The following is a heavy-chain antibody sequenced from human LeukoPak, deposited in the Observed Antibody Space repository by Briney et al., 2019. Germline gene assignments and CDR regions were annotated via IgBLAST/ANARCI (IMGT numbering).Heavy chain of an antibody. J-gene: IGHJ4*02. CDR1: GFTFDDYA. Sequence: GGSLRLSCATSGFTFDDYAMYWVRQAPGKGLEWVSGIGWNRGSIGYADSVKGRFTISRDNAKNSLYLQMNSLRAEDTAFYYCAKDVGVAGTSWGQGTLVTVSS. D-gene: IGHD6-19*01. V-gene: IGHV3-9*01. CDR2: IGWNRGSI. CDR3: AKDVGVAGTS.